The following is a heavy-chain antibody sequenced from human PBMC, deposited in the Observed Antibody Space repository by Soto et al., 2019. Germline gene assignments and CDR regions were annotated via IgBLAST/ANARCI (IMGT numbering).Heavy chain of an antibody. Sequence: GESLKISCKGSGYSFTSYWIGWVRQMPGKGLEWMGIIYPGDSDTRYSPSFQGQVTISADKSISTAYLQWSSLKASDPAMYYCARQGFQLPPDGYYYYYMDVWGKGTTVTVSS. CDR3: ARQGFQLPPDGYYYYYMDV. V-gene: IGHV5-51*01. D-gene: IGHD2-2*01. CDR1: GYSFTSYW. CDR2: IYPGDSDT. J-gene: IGHJ6*03.